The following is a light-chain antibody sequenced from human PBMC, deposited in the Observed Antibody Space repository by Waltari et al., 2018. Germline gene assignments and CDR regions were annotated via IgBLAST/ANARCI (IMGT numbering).Light chain of an antibody. V-gene: IGLV2-8*01. CDR1: SSHVGCDIC. J-gene: IGLJ1*01. Sequence: QSPLTQPPSASGSPGQSVTISCPGPSSHVGCDICVSWYQQHPGKAPKLMIYEVSKRPSGVPDRFSGSKSGNTASLTVSGLQAEDEADYYCSSYAGTNYVFGTGTKVTVL. CDR2: EVS. CDR3: SSYAGTNYV.